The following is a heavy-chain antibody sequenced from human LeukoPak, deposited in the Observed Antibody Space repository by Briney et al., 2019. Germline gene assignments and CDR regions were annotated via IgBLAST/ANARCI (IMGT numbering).Heavy chain of an antibody. J-gene: IGHJ5*02. V-gene: IGHV4-4*02. CDR1: DEVITSNNW. D-gene: IGHD1-26*01. CDR3: ARLRLSGGSFSVGWFDP. Sequence: SETLSLTCTVSDEVITSNNWWSWVRQSPGKGLEWIGEIFHSGTTRYKASLESRVTMLLDKSKSQFSLRLNSVTAADTAVYFCARLRLSGGSFSVGWFDPWGQGIQVTVSS. CDR2: IFHSGTT.